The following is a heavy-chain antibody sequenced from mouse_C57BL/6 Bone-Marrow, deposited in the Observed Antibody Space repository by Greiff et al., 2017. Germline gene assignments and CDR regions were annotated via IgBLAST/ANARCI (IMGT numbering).Heavy chain of an antibody. V-gene: IGHV1-55*01. D-gene: IGHD1-1*01. CDR1: GYTFTSYW. J-gene: IGHJ4*01. CDR3: ARSGPYYYGSSYGYAMDY. CDR2: IYPGSGST. Sequence: QVQLQQPGAELVKPGASVKMSCKASGYTFTSYWITWVKQRPGQGLEWIGDIYPGSGSTKYNEKLKSKATLTVDTSSSTAYMQLSSLTSEDAAVYYCARSGPYYYGSSYGYAMDYWGQGTSVTVSS.